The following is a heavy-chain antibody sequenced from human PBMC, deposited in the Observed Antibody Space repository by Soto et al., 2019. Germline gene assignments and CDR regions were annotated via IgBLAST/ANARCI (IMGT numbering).Heavy chain of an antibody. D-gene: IGHD3-10*01. CDR1: GGSFSGYY. V-gene: IGHV4-34*01. CDR2: INHSGST. J-gene: IGHJ6*02. CDR3: ARGARVRGVLTLPYGMDV. Sequence: QVQLQQWGAGLLKPSETLSLTCAVYGGSFSGYYWSWIRQPPGKGLEWIGEINHSGSTNYNPSLKSRVTISVDTSKTQFSLKLSSVTAADTAVYYCARGARVRGVLTLPYGMDVWGQGTTVTVSS.